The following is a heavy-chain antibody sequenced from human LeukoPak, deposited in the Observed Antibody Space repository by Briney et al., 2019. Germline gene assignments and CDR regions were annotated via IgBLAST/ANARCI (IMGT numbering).Heavy chain of an antibody. Sequence: SETLSLTCTVSGGSISSYYWSWIRQRAGKGLECIGHIYTSGSTNYNPSLKSRVTMSVDTSKNQFSLKLSSVTAADTAVYYCARAEAPPVYYYGMDVWGQGTTVTVSS. V-gene: IGHV4-4*07. CDR3: ARAEAPPVYYYGMDV. CDR2: IYTSGST. CDR1: GGSISSYY. J-gene: IGHJ6*02.